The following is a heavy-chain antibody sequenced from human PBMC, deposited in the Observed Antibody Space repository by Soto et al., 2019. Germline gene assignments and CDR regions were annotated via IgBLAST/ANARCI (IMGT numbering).Heavy chain of an antibody. CDR1: GYTFTSYG. V-gene: IGHV1-18*01. CDR3: ARPNYGDPNWFDP. J-gene: IGHJ5*02. CDR2: ISAYNGNT. D-gene: IGHD4-17*01. Sequence: EASMKVSCKASGYTFTSYGISWVRQAPGQGLEWMGWISAYNGNTNYAQKLQGRVTMTTDTSTSTAYMELRSLRSDDTAVYYCARPNYGDPNWFDPLGQGTLVTVSS.